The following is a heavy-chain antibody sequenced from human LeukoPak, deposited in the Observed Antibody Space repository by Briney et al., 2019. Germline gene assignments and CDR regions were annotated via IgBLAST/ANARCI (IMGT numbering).Heavy chain of an antibody. CDR1: GGSISTSNYY. J-gene: IGHJ5*02. D-gene: IGHD6-19*01. CDR2: IFYSGST. Sequence: PSETLSLTCTVSGGSISTSNYYWGWIRQPPGKGLEWIGNIFYSGSTYYSPSLKSRVTISLDTSRNQFSLKLSSVTAADTAVYYCARDAIAVAGYHWFDPWGQGTLVTVSS. CDR3: ARDAIAVAGYHWFDP. V-gene: IGHV4-39*07.